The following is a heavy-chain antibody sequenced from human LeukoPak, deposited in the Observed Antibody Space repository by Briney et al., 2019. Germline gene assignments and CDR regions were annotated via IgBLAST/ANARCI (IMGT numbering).Heavy chain of an antibody. CDR2: IHYSANT. CDR3: AREDWPTLDY. J-gene: IGHJ4*02. D-gene: IGHD3/OR15-3a*01. V-gene: IGHV4-61*01. CDR1: GFSVSSGSYY. Sequence: RPSETLSLTCTVSGFSVSSGSYYWSWLRQRPGQGLEWIGYIHYSANTNYNPYLKSRVNISVATSKNQFSLRLSSVTPADTAVYYCAREDWPTLDYWGQGTLVTVSS.